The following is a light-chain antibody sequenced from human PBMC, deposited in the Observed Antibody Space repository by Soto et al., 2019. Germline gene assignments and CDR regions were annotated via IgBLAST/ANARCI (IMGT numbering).Light chain of an antibody. Sequence: EIVLSQSPGTLSLSPGEGATLSCRASQSVGSTYLAWYQQKPGQAPRLLIYGASSRATGIPDRFSGSGSGTDFTLTISRLEPEDFAVYYCQQYGDSPWTFGQGTKVDIK. CDR2: GAS. J-gene: IGKJ1*01. CDR1: QSVGSTY. CDR3: QQYGDSPWT. V-gene: IGKV3-20*01.